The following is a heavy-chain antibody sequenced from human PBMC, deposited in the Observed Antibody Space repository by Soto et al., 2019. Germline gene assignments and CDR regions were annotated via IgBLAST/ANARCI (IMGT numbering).Heavy chain of an antibody. CDR1: GVSVSSDNW. J-gene: IGHJ3*02. Sequence: QMQLQESGPGLVKPWGTLSLACTVSGVSVSSDNWWSWVRQPPGKGLEWIGEIFHSQRTNYNPSLKSRATISVDKSKNQFSLTLTSVTAADTAVYYCTKNGWYSTDIWGQGTMVTVSS. CDR3: TKNGWYSTDI. CDR2: IFHSQRT. V-gene: IGHV4-4*02. D-gene: IGHD6-19*01.